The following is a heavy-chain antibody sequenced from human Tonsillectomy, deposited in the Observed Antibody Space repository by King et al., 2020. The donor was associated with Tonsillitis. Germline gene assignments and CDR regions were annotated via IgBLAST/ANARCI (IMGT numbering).Heavy chain of an antibody. D-gene: IGHD2-15*01. CDR1: GGSISSTSYY. CDR3: ARPVWPGWELQNGGNWFDP. CDR2: IYYSGNT. J-gene: IGHJ5*02. V-gene: IGHV4-39*01. Sequence: QLQESGPGLVRPSETLSLACTVSGGSISSTSYYWGWIRQPPGEGLEWIGDIYYSGNTYYNPSLNSRVSQSLDTSKNQFSPKLSSVTAADTAVYYCARPVWPGWELQNGGNWFDPWGQGTLVTVSS.